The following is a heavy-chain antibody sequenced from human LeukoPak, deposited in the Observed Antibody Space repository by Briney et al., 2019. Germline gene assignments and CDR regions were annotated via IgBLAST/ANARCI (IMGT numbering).Heavy chain of an antibody. J-gene: IGHJ2*01. Sequence: PGGSLRLSCAASGFTFNNYAMHWVRQAPGKGLEWVAVISYDGTNKYHADSVKGRFTISRDNSKNTLFLQMNSLGAEDAAVYYCVKQSISGFYGSGNWYFDLWGRGTLVTVSS. CDR3: VKQSISGFYGSGNWYFDL. CDR2: ISYDGTNK. CDR1: GFTFNNYA. V-gene: IGHV3-30-3*02. D-gene: IGHD6-19*01.